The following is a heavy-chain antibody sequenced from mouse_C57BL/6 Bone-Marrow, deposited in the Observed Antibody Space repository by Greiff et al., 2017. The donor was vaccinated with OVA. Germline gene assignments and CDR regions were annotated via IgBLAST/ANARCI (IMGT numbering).Heavy chain of an antibody. CDR1: GYTFTGYW. V-gene: IGHV1-9*01. CDR3: ARGSLYSPFAY. D-gene: IGHD2-1*01. CDR2: ILPGRGST. Sequence: QVQLKQSGAELMKPGASVKLSCKATGYTFTGYWIEWVKQRPGHGLEWIGEILPGRGSTNYNEKFKGKATFTADTSSNTAYMQLSSLTTEDSAIYYCARGSLYSPFAYWGQGTLVTVSA. J-gene: IGHJ3*01.